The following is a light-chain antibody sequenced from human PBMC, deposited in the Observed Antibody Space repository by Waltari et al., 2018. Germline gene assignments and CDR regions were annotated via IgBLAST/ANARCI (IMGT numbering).Light chain of an antibody. CDR3: QLYNSYSWT. J-gene: IGKJ1*01. CDR1: QSIATW. Sequence: DIQMTQAPSTLSPSVGDRVTITCRASQSIATWLAWYQQKLGKAPNLLIYDAFSLGSGVPSWFSGSGSGTEFSLTISSLQPDDFATFFCQLYNSYSWTFGQGSKVEF. CDR2: DAF. V-gene: IGKV1-5*03.